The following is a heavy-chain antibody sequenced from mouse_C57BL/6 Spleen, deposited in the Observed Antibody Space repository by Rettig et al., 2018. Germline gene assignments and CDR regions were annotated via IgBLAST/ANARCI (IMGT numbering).Heavy chain of an antibody. CDR1: GYTFTDYE. J-gene: IGHJ4*01. Sequence: GYTFTDYEMHWVKQTPVHGLEWIGAIDPETGGTAYNQKFKGKAILTADKSSSTAYMELRSLTSEDSAVYYCTVLLRWGQGTSVTVSS. V-gene: IGHV1-15*01. D-gene: IGHD1-1*01. CDR2: IDPETGGT. CDR3: TVLLR.